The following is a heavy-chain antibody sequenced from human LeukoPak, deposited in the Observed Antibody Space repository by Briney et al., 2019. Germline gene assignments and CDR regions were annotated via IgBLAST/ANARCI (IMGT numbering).Heavy chain of an antibody. CDR3: ARRRRNDAFDI. V-gene: IGHV5-51*01. CDR1: GFIFTTYW. CDR2: IYPDDSET. Sequence: GESLKISCKGSGFIFTTYWIGWVRQMPGKGLGWMGIIYPDDSETRYSPSFQGQVTILPDKSISTAFLQWSSLRASDTAMYYCARRRRNDAFDIWGQGTMVTVSS. J-gene: IGHJ3*02.